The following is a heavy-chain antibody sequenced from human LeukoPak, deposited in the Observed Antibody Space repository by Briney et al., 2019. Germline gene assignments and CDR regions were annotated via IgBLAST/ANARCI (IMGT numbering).Heavy chain of an antibody. J-gene: IGHJ4*02. Sequence: GGSLRLSCAASGFTFSSYWMSWVRQAPGKGLEWVANIKQDGSEKYYVDSVKGRFTISRDNAKNSLYLQMNSLRAEDTAVYYCARGTSLRYFDWLPSPTYYFDCWGQGTLVTVSS. CDR3: ARGTSLRYFDWLPSPTYYFDC. CDR1: GFTFSSYW. CDR2: IKQDGSEK. V-gene: IGHV3-7*01. D-gene: IGHD3-9*01.